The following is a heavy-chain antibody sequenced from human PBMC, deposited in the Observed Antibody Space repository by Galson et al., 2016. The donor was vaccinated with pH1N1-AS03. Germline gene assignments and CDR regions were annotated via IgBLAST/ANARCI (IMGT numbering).Heavy chain of an antibody. Sequence: SLRLSCAASGFTFSTYAMSWVRQAQGMGLERVSSISASGGDTYYADSVKGRFTISRDNSRNTVSLQMNSPRDDDTAVYYCVRRSPWATVGTYYFDYWGQGTLVTVSS. V-gene: IGHV3-23*01. CDR3: VRRSPWATVGTYYFDY. CDR1: GFTFSTYA. J-gene: IGHJ4*02. D-gene: IGHD4-23*01. CDR2: ISASGGDT.